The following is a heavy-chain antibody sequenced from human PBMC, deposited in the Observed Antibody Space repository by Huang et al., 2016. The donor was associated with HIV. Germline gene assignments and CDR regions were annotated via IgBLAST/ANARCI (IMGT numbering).Heavy chain of an antibody. V-gene: IGHV5-51*01. Sequence: VQLVQSGAEVKKPGESLRISCKASGYRFSNSWVAWVRQMPGKGLEWIVSILPCEPKTRSCPSSEDEYPSTADKSVNTAYLQWGSLMASDTAIYYCARNGAIVVVPAAMPHFDFWGPGTLVTVPS. CDR2: ILPCEPKT. D-gene: IGHD2-2*01. J-gene: IGHJ4*02. CDR3: ARNGAIVVVPAAMPHFDF. CDR1: GYRFSNSW.